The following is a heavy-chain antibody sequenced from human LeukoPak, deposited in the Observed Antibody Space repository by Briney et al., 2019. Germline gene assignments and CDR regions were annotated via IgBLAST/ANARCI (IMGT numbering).Heavy chain of an antibody. V-gene: IGHV1-2*02. J-gene: IGHJ3*02. Sequence: ASVKVSCKASGYTFTDYYMHWVRQAPGQGLEWMGWINPNSGGTNYAQKFLGRVTMTTDTSINTAYMELSRLKSDDTAIYYCARDLEVGPTSLDGFDIWGQGTMVTVSS. CDR2: INPNSGGT. CDR3: ARDLEVGPTSLDGFDI. D-gene: IGHD1-26*01. CDR1: GYTFTDYY.